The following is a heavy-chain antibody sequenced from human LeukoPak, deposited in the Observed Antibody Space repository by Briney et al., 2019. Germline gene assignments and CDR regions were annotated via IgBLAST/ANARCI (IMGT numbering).Heavy chain of an antibody. J-gene: IGHJ6*03. CDR3: ARDPGPAASAPYYYYYMDV. CDR1: GFTFSSYS. D-gene: IGHD2-2*01. V-gene: IGHV3-48*01. Sequence: GGSLRLSCAASGFTFSSYSMNWVRQAPGKGLEWVSYISSSSSTIYHADSVKGRFTISRDNAKNSLYLQMNSLRAEDTAVYYCARDPGPAASAPYYYYYMDVWGKGTTVTVSS. CDR2: ISSSSSTI.